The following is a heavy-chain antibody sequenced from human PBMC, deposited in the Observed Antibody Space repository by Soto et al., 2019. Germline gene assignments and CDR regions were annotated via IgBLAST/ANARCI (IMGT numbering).Heavy chain of an antibody. Sequence: PPQALRLTWSVSGDSISNKNYLGGCPRLAPGKGLEWRGTVYCNGYPYHNPSLKSRLAMAVDTSKNQFSLSLISVSAADTAVYFCASLTNGRPGDSWGQGTLVTVS. D-gene: IGHD2-8*01. CDR2: VYCNGYP. V-gene: IGHV4-39*01. J-gene: IGHJ4*02. CDR3: ASLTNGRPGDS. CDR1: GDSISNKNYL.